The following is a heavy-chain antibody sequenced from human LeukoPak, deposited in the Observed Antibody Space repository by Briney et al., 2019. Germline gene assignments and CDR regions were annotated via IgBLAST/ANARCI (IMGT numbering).Heavy chain of an antibody. CDR2: ISYDGGNK. CDR1: GFTFSSYA. J-gene: IGHJ3*02. V-gene: IGHV3-30*04. CDR3: ASPAGDFWSGYFAISAFDI. D-gene: IGHD3-3*01. Sequence: GGSLRLSCAASGFTFSSYAMHWVRQAPGKGLEWVAVISYDGGNKYYADSVKGRFTISRDNSKNTLYLQMNSLRAEDTAVYYCASPAGDFWSGYFAISAFDIWGQGTMVTVSS.